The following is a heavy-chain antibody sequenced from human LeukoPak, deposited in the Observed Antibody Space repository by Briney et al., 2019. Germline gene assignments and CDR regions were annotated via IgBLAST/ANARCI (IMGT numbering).Heavy chain of an antibody. CDR1: GFTFSSYA. CDR3: AKAPDYYGSGSPIDY. Sequence: PGGSLRLSCAASGFTFSSYAMSWVRQAPGKGLEWVSAISGSGGSTYYADSVKGRFTISRDNSKNTLYLQMNSLRAEDTAVYYCAKAPDYYGSGSPIDYWGQGTLVTVSS. V-gene: IGHV3-23*01. J-gene: IGHJ4*02. CDR2: ISGSGGST. D-gene: IGHD3-10*01.